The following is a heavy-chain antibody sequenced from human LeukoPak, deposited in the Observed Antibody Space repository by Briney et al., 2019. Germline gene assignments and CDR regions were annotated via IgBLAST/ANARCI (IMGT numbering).Heavy chain of an antibody. CDR3: ARERPSIAVAGTRGHYYYMDV. J-gene: IGHJ6*03. Sequence: GGSLRLSCAASGFTFSSYAMHWVRQAPGKGLEWVAVISYDGSNKHYADSVKGRFTISRDNSKNTLYLQMNSLRAEDTAVYYCARERPSIAVAGTRGHYYYMDVWGKGTTVTVSS. D-gene: IGHD6-19*01. CDR1: GFTFSSYA. CDR2: ISYDGSNK. V-gene: IGHV3-30*01.